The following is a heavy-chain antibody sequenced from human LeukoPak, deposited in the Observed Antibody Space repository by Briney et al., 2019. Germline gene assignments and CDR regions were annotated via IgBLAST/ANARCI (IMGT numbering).Heavy chain of an antibody. V-gene: IGHV3-30-3*01. D-gene: IGHD2-15*01. CDR2: ISYDGSNK. CDR1: GFTFSSYA. J-gene: IGHJ4*02. Sequence: HSGGSPRLSCAASGFTFSSYAMHWVRQAPGKGLEWVAVISYDGSNKYCADSVKGRFTISRDNSKNTLYLQMNSLRAEDTAVYYCARGHSEDIVVVVAATSLDYWGQGTLVTVSS. CDR3: ARGHSEDIVVVVAATSLDY.